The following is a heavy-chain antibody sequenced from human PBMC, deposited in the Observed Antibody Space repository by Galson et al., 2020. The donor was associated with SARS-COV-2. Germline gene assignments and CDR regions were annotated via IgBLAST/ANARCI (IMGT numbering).Heavy chain of an antibody. V-gene: IGHV3-23*01. D-gene: IGHD3-22*01. J-gene: IGHJ4*02. CDR3: AKRHRDSSGLDY. CDR1: GFTLSSYA. CDR2: ISVSGSAT. Sequence: GESPKISCAASGFTLSSYAMNWLRQAPGQGLEWVSGISVSGSATYFAGPVKGRFTTPRDNSQNTWYLQMNGLRAEGTAIYYRAKRHRDSSGLDYWGQGARVTLSS.